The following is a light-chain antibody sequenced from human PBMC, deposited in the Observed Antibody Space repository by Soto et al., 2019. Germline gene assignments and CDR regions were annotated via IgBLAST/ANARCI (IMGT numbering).Light chain of an antibody. Sequence: DIQMTQSPSSLSASVGDRVTITCRASQSISSYLNWYQRKPGKAPKLLIYAASSLQSGVPSRFSGSGSGTDFTLPISSLQPEDFATYYCQQSYSTPRTFGQGTKVEIK. V-gene: IGKV1-39*01. CDR2: AAS. CDR3: QQSYSTPRT. CDR1: QSISSY. J-gene: IGKJ1*01.